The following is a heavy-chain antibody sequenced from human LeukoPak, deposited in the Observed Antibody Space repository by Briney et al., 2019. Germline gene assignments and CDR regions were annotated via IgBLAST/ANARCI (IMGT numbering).Heavy chain of an antibody. CDR1: GFTFSSYA. Sequence: GGSLRLSCEASGFTFSSYAMHWVRQAPGKGLEWVSSISSSSSYIYYADSVKGRFTISRDNAKNSLYLQMNSLRAEDTAVYYCAREGSSNWFDPWGQGTLVTVSS. J-gene: IGHJ5*02. V-gene: IGHV3-21*01. CDR2: ISSSSSYI. CDR3: AREGSSNWFDP. D-gene: IGHD2-2*01.